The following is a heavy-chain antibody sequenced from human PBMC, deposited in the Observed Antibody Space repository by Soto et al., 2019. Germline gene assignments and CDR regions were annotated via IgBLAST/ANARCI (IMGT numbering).Heavy chain of an antibody. J-gene: IGHJ4*02. D-gene: IGHD5-18*01. CDR1: GGSFSGYY. V-gene: IGHV4-34*01. CDR2: INHSGST. Sequence: SETLSLTCAVYGGSFSGYYWSWIRQPPGKGLEWIGEINHSGSTNYNPSLKSRVTISVDTSKNQFSLKLSSVTAADTAVYYCARGSIFCLRLLDSHRGLDYWGQGRLAALSS. CDR3: ARGSIFCLRLLDSHRGLDY.